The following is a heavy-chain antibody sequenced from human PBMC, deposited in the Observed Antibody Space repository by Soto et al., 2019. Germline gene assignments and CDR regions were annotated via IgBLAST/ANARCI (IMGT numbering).Heavy chain of an antibody. D-gene: IGHD3-22*01. J-gene: IGHJ5*02. CDR2: IIPIFGTA. V-gene: IGHV1-69*13. CDR3: ARVVVITGFDP. CDR1: GGTFSSYA. Sequence: SVKVSCKASGGTFSSYAISWVRQAPGQGLEWMGGIIPIFGTANYAQKFQGRVTITADESTSTAYMGLSSLRSEDTAVYYCARVVVITGFDPWGQGTLVTVSS.